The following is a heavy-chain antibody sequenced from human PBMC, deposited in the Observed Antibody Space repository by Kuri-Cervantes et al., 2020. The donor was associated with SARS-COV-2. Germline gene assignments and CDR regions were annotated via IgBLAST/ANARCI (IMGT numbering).Heavy chain of an antibody. CDR1: GFTFSGYA. V-gene: IGHV3-23*01. Sequence: GESLKISCAASGFTFSGYAMSWVRQAPGKGLEWVSAISGSGGSTYYADSVKGRFTISRDNSKNTLYLQMNSLRAEDTAVYYCAKVGDGYNCDYWGQGTLVTVSS. CDR3: AKVGDGYNCDY. J-gene: IGHJ4*02. CDR2: ISGSGGST. D-gene: IGHD5-24*01.